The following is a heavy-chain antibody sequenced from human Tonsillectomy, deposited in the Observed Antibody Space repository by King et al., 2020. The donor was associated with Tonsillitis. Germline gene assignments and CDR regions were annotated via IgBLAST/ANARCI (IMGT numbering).Heavy chain of an antibody. CDR2: MNPNSYIT. V-gene: IGHV1-8*01. Sequence: QLVQSGAEVKKPGASVKVSCKASRYTFTNYDINWVRQAAGQGLEWMGWMNPNSYITGYAQKFQGRVTMTRNTSISTAYMELSSLRSEDTAVYYCATRRQWLAIDYWGPGTLVTVSS. J-gene: IGHJ4*02. CDR3: ATRRQWLAIDY. D-gene: IGHD6-19*01. CDR1: RYTFTNYD.